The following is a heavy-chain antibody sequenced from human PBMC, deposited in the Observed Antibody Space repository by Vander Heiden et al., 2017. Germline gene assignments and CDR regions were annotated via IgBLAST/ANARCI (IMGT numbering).Heavy chain of an antibody. J-gene: IGHJ5*02. CDR2: INAGNGNT. CDR3: ARTRITIGGGPALGGFDP. D-gene: IGHD3-3*01. CDR1: GYTFTSYA. Sequence: QVQLVQSGAEVKKPGASVKVSCKASGYTFTSYAMHWVRQAPGQRLEWMGWINAGNGNTKYSKKCQGRVTITRDTSASTAYMELSSLRSEETAVYYCARTRITIGGGPALGGFDPWGQGTLVTVYS. V-gene: IGHV1-3*01.